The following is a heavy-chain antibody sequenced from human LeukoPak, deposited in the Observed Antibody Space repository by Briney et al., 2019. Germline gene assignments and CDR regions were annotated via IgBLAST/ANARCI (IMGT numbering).Heavy chain of an antibody. CDR3: AREGYCSGGSCYFHYYYMDV. CDR2: INPSGGST. CDR1: GYTFTSYY. J-gene: IGHJ6*03. V-gene: IGHV1-46*01. D-gene: IGHD2-15*01. Sequence: ASVKVSCKASGYTFTSYYMHWVRQAPGQGLEWMGIINPSGGSTSYAQKFQGRVTMTRDTSTSTVYMELSSLRSEDAAVYYCAREGYCSGGSCYFHYYYMDVWGKGTTVTISS.